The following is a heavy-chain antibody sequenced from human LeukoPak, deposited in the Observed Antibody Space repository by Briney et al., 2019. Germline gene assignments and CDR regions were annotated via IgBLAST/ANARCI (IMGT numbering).Heavy chain of an antibody. V-gene: IGHV3-30*02. CDR3: AKDPSVVAVHFDY. J-gene: IGHJ4*02. CDR2: TQYDGINK. Sequence: GGSLRLSCVASGFTFSSYGMHWFRQAPGKGLEWVAFTQYDGINKYYADSVKGRFTISRDNPKNTLYLQMNSLRVEDTAVYYCAKDPSVVAVHFDYWGQGTLVTVSS. CDR1: GFTFSSYG. D-gene: IGHD2-15*01.